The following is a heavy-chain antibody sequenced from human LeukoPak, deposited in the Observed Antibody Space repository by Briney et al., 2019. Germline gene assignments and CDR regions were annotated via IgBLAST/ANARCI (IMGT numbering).Heavy chain of an antibody. J-gene: IGHJ4*02. CDR1: GGPFSGYY. Sequence: PSETLSLTCAVYGGPFSGYYWSWIRQPPGKGLEWIGEINHSGSTNYIPSLKSRVTISVDTSKNQFSLKLSSVTAADTAVYYCARGISSITIFGVVIPGPRYYFDYWGQGTLVTVSS. V-gene: IGHV4-34*01. D-gene: IGHD3-3*01. CDR3: ARGISSITIFGVVIPGPRYYFDY. CDR2: INHSGST.